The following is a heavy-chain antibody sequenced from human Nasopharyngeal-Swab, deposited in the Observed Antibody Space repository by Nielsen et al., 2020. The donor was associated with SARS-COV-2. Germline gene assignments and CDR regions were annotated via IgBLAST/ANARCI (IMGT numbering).Heavy chain of an antibody. J-gene: IGHJ6*02. D-gene: IGHD4/OR15-4a*01. CDR2: ISSSGSTI. CDR1: GFTFSNAW. V-gene: IGHV3-11*04. CDR3: ARGLWSSLRLLGGMDV. Sequence: GESLKISCAASGFTFSNAWMSWIRQAPGKGLEWVSYISSSGSTIYYADSVKGRFTISRDNAKNSLYLQMNSLRAEDTAVYYCARGLWSSLRLLGGMDVWGQGTTVTVSS.